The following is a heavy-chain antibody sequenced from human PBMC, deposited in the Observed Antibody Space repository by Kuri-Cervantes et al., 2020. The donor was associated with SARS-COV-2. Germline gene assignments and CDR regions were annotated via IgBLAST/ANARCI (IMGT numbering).Heavy chain of an antibody. Sequence: GSLRLSCTVSGGSISSGDYYWDWIRQSPGKGPEWIGSIFHSGTTYYNPSLRSRVYISLDTSKNHFFLNVTSVTAADTAVYYCSRSRVPAAAALWGQGTMVTVSS. CDR1: GGSISSGDYY. V-gene: IGHV4-39*02. CDR3: SRSRVPAAAAL. CDR2: IFHSGTT. J-gene: IGHJ3*01. D-gene: IGHD2-2*01.